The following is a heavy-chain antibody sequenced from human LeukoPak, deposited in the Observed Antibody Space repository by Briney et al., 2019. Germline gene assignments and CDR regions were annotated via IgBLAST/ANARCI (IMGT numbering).Heavy chain of an antibody. Sequence: PGGSLRLSCAASGFTFRRYSMNWVRQAPGKGLEWVSSMSVSSGLIYYADSVKGRFTVSRDNAKNSLYLQMNSLRADDTAVYYCAREFEGSASGAGYWGRGTLVTVSS. J-gene: IGHJ4*02. V-gene: IGHV3-21*01. CDR1: GFTFRRYS. D-gene: IGHD3-16*01. CDR2: MSVSSGLI. CDR3: AREFEGSASGAGY.